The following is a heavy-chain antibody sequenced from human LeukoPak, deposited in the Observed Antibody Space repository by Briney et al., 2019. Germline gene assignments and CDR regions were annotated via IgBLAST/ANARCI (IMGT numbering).Heavy chain of an antibody. J-gene: IGHJ4*02. CDR2: ISGSGGST. D-gene: IGHD6-25*01. V-gene: IGHV3-23*01. CDR3: AKPDIRLPFYFDY. Sequence: GGSLRPSCTASGFTFSNYVMSWVRQAPGKGLEWVSGISGSGGSTYYADSVKGRFAISRDNAKKTLYLQMNSLRAEDTAVYYCAKPDIRLPFYFDYWGQGTLVTVSS. CDR1: GFTFSNYV.